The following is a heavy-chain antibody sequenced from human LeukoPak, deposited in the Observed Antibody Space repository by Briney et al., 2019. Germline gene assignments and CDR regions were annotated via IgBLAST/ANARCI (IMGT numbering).Heavy chain of an antibody. D-gene: IGHD6-6*01. CDR2: IIPILGIA. V-gene: IGHV1-69*04. Sequence: GASVKVSCKASGGTFSSYAISWVRQAPGQGLEWMGRIIPILGIANYAQKFQGRVTITADKSTSTAYMELSSLRSEDTAVYYCAREAPSYSSSRGYWFDPWGQGTLVTVSS. CDR1: GGTFSSYA. J-gene: IGHJ5*02. CDR3: AREAPSYSSSRGYWFDP.